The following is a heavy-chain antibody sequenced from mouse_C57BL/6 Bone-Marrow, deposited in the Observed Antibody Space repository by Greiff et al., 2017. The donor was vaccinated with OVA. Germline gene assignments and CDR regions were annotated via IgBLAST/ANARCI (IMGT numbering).Heavy chain of an antibody. J-gene: IGHJ2*01. D-gene: IGHD1-1*01. CDR2: IDPRSGNT. CDR3: ARPVTTVVAKGY. Sequence: VQLQQSGAELARPGASVKLSCKASGYTFTSYGISWVKQRTGQGLEWIGEIDPRSGNTYYNEKFKGKATLTADKSSSTAYMGLRSLTSEDSAVYFGARPVTTVVAKGYWGQGTTLTVSS. V-gene: IGHV1-81*01. CDR1: GYTFTSYG.